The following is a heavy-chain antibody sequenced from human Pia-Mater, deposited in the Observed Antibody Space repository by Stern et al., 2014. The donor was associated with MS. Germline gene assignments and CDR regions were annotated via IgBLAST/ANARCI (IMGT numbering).Heavy chain of an antibody. D-gene: IGHD1-14*01. CDR1: GFKFSIYW. CDR2: IYPGDSET. V-gene: IGHV5-51*01. Sequence: VHLLQSGAELIRPGESLKISCKGPGFKFSIYWIAWVRQMPGKGLEWMGIIYPGDSETRYSPSFQGQVSMSADKSTSTAYLQWSTLNASDTAMYFCARQTTAWASDVWGQGTLVTVSS. J-gene: IGHJ4*02. CDR3: ARQTTAWASDV.